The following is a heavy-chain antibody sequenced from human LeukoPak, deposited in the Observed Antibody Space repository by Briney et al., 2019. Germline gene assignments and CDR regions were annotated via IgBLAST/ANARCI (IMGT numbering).Heavy chain of an antibody. D-gene: IGHD6-13*01. V-gene: IGHV3-21*04. CDR2: ISSSSSYI. CDR1: GFTFSNAW. Sequence: GGSLRLSCAASGFTFSNAWMSWVRQAPGKGLGWVSSISSSSSYIYYADSVKGQFTISRDNAKNSLYLQMNSLRAEDTAVYYCAKRAYSSSWYSILPRNVTLDYYYYMDVWGKGTTVTVSS. CDR3: AKRAYSSSWYSILPRNVTLDYYYYMDV. J-gene: IGHJ6*03.